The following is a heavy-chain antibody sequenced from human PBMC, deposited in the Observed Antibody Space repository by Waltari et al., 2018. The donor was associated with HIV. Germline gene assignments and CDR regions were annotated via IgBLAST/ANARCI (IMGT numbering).Heavy chain of an antibody. Sequence: EVQLVESGGGLVQPGGSLRPSCAASGFTFRSYWLHCVRQASGKGLVWGSRSHSDGSSTSYADFVKGRFTISRDNAKNTLYLQMNSLRAEDTAVYYCARREATVVRGVYYYGMDVWGQGTTVTVSS. CDR1: GFTFRSYW. V-gene: IGHV3-74*01. D-gene: IGHD3-10*01. J-gene: IGHJ6*02. CDR3: ARREATVVRGVYYYGMDV. CDR2: SHSDGSST.